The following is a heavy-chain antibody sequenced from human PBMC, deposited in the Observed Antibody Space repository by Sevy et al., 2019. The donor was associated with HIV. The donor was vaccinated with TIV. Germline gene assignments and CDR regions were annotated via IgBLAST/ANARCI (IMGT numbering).Heavy chain of an antibody. CDR1: GFTFSSYA. CDR2: ISYDGSNK. D-gene: IGHD4-17*01. CDR3: ARDSQTTVTTGAGYYYGMDV. J-gene: IGHJ6*02. Sequence: GGSLRLSCAASGFTFSSYAMHWVRQAPGKGLEWVAVISYDGSNKYYADSVKGRFTISRDNSKNTPYLQMNSLRAEDTAVYYCARDSQTTVTTGAGYYYGMDVWGQGTTVTVSS. V-gene: IGHV3-30-3*01.